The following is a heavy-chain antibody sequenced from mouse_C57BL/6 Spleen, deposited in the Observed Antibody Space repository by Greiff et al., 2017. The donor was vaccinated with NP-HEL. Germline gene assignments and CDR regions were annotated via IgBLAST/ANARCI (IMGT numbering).Heavy chain of an antibody. CDR1: GFTFSDYG. CDR2: ISNLAYSI. Sequence: EVKLVESGGGLVQPGGSLKLSCAASGFTFSDYGMAWVRQAPRKGPEWVAFISNLAYSIYYADTVTGRFTISRENAKNTLYLEMSSLRSEDTAMYYCARHADGNLDYWGQGTTLTVSS. J-gene: IGHJ2*01. D-gene: IGHD2-1*01. CDR3: ARHADGNLDY. V-gene: IGHV5-15*01.